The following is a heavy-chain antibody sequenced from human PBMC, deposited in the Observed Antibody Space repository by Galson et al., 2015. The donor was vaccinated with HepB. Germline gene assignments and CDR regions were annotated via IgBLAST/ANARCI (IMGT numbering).Heavy chain of an antibody. D-gene: IGHD2-2*01. V-gene: IGHV3-21*01. Sequence: SLRLPCAASGFTFSSYSMNWVRQAPGKGLEWVSSISSSSSYIYYADSVKGRFTISRDNAKNSLYLQMNSLRAEDTAVYYCARERLDCSSTSCYQVYAFDIWGQGTMVTVSS. J-gene: IGHJ3*02. CDR3: ARERLDCSSTSCYQVYAFDI. CDR1: GFTFSSYS. CDR2: ISSSSSYI.